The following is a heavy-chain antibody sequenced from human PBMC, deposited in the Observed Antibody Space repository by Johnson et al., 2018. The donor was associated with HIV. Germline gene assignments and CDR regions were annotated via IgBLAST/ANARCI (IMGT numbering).Heavy chain of an antibody. D-gene: IGHD1-26*01. CDR1: GFTFSIYA. J-gene: IGHJ3*02. V-gene: IGHV3-30*04. CDR2: ISYDGSNK. Sequence: QVQLVESGGGVVQPGRSLRLSCAASGFTFSIYAMHWVRQAPGKGLEWVAVISYDGSNKYYADSVKGRFTISRDNSKNTLYLQMNSLRAEDTAVYHCAKDKARWELLAFDIWGQGTMVTVSS. CDR3: AKDKARWELLAFDI.